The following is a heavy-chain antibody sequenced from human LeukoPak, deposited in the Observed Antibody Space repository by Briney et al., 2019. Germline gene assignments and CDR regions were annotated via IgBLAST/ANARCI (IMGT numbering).Heavy chain of an antibody. V-gene: IGHV5-51*01. CDR2: IYPGDSDT. J-gene: IGHJ4*02. Sequence: GESLKISCKDSGYSFTSYWIGWVRQMPGKGLEWMGIIYPGDSDTRYSPSFQGQVTISADKSINTTYLQWSSLKASDTAIYYCARRGEAMDPFDYWGQGTLVTVSS. D-gene: IGHD5-18*01. CDR3: ARRGEAMDPFDY. CDR1: GYSFTSYW.